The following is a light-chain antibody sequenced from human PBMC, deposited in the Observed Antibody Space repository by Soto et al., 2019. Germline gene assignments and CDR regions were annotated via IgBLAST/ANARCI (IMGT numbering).Light chain of an antibody. CDR2: GVT. V-gene: IGLV2-14*01. J-gene: IGLJ1*01. Sequence: QSVLTQPASVSGSPGQSITISCTGTSSDVGGYNYVSWYQQHPGIAPKLLIYGVTNRRSGVSTRFSGSKSGNTASLTISGLQAEDEADYHCSSYTSASTLLYLFGTGTKLTVL. CDR1: SSDVGGYNY. CDR3: SSYTSASTLLYL.